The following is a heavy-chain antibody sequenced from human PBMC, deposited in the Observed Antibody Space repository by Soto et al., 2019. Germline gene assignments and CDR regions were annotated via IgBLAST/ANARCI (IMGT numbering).Heavy chain of an antibody. D-gene: IGHD1-26*01. CDR2: ISAYNGNT. V-gene: IGHV1-18*01. Sequence: ASVKVSCKASGYTFTSYGISWVRQAPGQGLEWMGWISAYNGNTNYAQKLQGRVTMTTDISTSTAYMELRSLRSDDTAVYYCARGDRATSYYYDGMDVWGQGTTVTVSS. J-gene: IGHJ6*02. CDR1: GYTFTSYG. CDR3: ARGDRATSYYYDGMDV.